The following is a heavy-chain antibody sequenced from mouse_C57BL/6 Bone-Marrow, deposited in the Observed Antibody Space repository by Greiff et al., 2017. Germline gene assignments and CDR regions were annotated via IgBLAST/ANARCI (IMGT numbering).Heavy chain of an antibody. D-gene: IGHD1-1*01. CDR2: IHPNNGGT. CDR1: GYTFTDYY. J-gene: IGHJ2*01. V-gene: IGHV1-26*01. CDR3: ARGCYGSSS. Sequence: EVQLQQSGPELVKPGASVKISCKASGYTFTDYYMNWVKQSHGKSLEWIGDIHPNNGGTSYNQKFKGKATLTVDKSSSTAYMELRSLTSEDSAVYYCARGCYGSSSWGQGTTLTVSS.